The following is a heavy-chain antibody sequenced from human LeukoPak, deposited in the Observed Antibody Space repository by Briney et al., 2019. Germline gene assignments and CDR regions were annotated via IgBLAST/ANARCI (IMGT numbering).Heavy chain of an antibody. J-gene: IGHJ4*02. CDR3: ARGALRSVVPAAPFDY. CDR2: INHSGST. D-gene: IGHD2-2*01. CDR1: GGSFSGYY. Sequence: SETLSLTCAVYGGSFSGYYWSWIRQPPGKGLEWIGGINHSGSTNYNPSLKSRVTISVDTSKNQFSLKLSSMTAADTAVYYCARGALRSVVPAAPFDYWGQGTLVTVSS. V-gene: IGHV4-34*01.